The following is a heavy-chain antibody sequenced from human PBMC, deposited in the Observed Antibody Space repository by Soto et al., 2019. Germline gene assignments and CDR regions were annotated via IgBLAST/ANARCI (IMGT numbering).Heavy chain of an antibody. V-gene: IGHV3-23*01. J-gene: IGHJ5*02. CDR1: GFTFSSYA. CDR3: AKDGNPIPYLTGYYRLGWVDP. D-gene: IGHD3-9*01. CDR2: ISGSGGST. Sequence: EVQLLESGGGLVQPGGSLRLSCAASGFTFSSYAMSWVRQAPGKGLEWVSAISGSGGSTYYADSVKGRFTISRDNSKNTLYLQMNSLRAEDTAVYYCAKDGNPIPYLTGYYRLGWVDPWGQGTLVTVSS.